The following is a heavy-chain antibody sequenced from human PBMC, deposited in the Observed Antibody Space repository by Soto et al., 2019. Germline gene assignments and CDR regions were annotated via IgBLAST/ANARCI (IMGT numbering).Heavy chain of an antibody. CDR2: ISYDGSNN. CDR3: ARIGVHFDY. CDR1: GFTFSSYA. V-gene: IGHV3-30-3*01. J-gene: IGHJ4*02. D-gene: IGHD2-8*01. Sequence: QVQLVESGGGVVQPGRSLRLSCAASGFTFSSYAMHWVRQAPGKGQEWVAVISYDGSNNYYADSVKGRFTISRDNPNNTLDIQMSGVRAEDTSVYDCARIGVHFDYWGQGTLVTVSS.